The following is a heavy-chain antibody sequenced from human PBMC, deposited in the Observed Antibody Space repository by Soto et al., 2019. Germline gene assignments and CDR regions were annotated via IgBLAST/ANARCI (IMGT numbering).Heavy chain of an antibody. CDR3: ARGPLTEDYYYYGMDV. V-gene: IGHV4-30-2*01. J-gene: IGHJ6*02. Sequence: QLQLQESGSGLVKPSQTLSLTCAVSGGSISSGGYSWSWIRQPPGKGLEWIGYIYHSGSTYYNPSLKSRVTISVDRSKNQFSLKLSSVTAADTAGYYCARGPLTEDYYYYGMDVWGQGTTVTVSS. D-gene: IGHD2-21*02. CDR1: GGSISSGGYS. CDR2: IYHSGST.